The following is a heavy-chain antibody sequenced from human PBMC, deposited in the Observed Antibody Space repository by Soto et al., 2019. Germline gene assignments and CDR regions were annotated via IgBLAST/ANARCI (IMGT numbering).Heavy chain of an antibody. CDR1: GFTFSSYA. D-gene: IGHD3-16*02. CDR3: AKYEDDYIWGSYRPYFDY. CDR2: ISGSGGST. J-gene: IGHJ4*02. V-gene: IGHV3-23*01. Sequence: GGSLRLSCAASGFTFSSYAMSWVRQAPGKGLEWVSAISGSGGSTYYADSVKGRFTISRDNSKNTLYLQMNSLRAEDTAVYYCAKYEDDYIWGSYRPYFDYWGQGTLVTVSS.